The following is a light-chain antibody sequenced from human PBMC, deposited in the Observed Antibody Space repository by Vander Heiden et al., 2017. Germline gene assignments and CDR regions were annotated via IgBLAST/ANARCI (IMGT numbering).Light chain of an antibody. CDR1: KWGDKY. J-gene: IGLJ3*02. Sequence: SYELTQPPSVSVPPGQTASITCSGDKWGDKYACWYQQKPGQSPVLVIYQDSKRPSGIPERFSGSNSGNTATLTISGTQAMDEADYYCQAWDSSTAVFGGGTKLTVL. CDR3: QAWDSSTAV. CDR2: QDS. V-gene: IGLV3-1*01.